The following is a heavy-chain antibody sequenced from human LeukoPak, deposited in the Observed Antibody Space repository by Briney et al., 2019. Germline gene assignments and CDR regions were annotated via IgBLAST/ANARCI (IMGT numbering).Heavy chain of an antibody. D-gene: IGHD3-9*01. CDR1: GFSFTDYP. V-gene: IGHV3-48*02. CDR2: IRTTAEGAKYA. CDR3: AKGIRYAFDY. Sequence: GGSLRLSCATSGFSFTDYPMNWVRQAPGKGLEWISNIRTTAEGAKYAYYADSVKGRVTISRDDGKNTLYLHMNSLRDDDTAVYYCAKGIRYAFDYWGQGILVTVSS. J-gene: IGHJ4*02.